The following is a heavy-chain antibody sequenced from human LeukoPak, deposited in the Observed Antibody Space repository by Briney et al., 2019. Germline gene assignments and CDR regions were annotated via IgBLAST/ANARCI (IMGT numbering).Heavy chain of an antibody. CDR2: INHSGST. CDR1: GGSFSGYY. V-gene: IGHV4-34*01. CDR3: ARFPHTYYYGSGSDFD. Sequence: KPSETLSLTCAVYGGSFSGYYWSWIRQPPGKGLEWIGEINHSGSTNYNPSLKSRVTISVDTSKNQFSLKLSSVTAADTAVYYCARFPHTYYYGSGSDFDWGQGTLVTVSS. D-gene: IGHD3-10*01. J-gene: IGHJ4*02.